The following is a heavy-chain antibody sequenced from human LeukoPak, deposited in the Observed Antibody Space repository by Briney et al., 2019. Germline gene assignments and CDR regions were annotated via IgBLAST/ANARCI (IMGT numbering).Heavy chain of an antibody. CDR2: ISVYNGNT. V-gene: IGHV1-18*01. CDR3: ARDTSWAAAGTGVDY. J-gene: IGHJ4*02. D-gene: IGHD6-13*01. CDR1: GYTFTSNG. Sequence: ASVKVSCKASGYTFTSNGVSWVRQAPGQGLEWMGWISVYNGNTKYAENLQGRVTMTTDTSTNTAYMELRSLRSDDTAVYYCARDTSWAAAGTGVDYWGQGTLVTVSS.